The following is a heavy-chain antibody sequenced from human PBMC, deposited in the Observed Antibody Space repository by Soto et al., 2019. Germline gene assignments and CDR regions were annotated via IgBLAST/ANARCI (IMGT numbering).Heavy chain of an antibody. J-gene: IGHJ6*02. D-gene: IGHD3-3*01. V-gene: IGHV3-48*02. Sequence: PGGSLRLSCRASGYAFRTYSMNWVRQAPGQGLEWIAYVSLDSDTIQYADSVKGRFTISRDDAENSLYLQMDSLRDEDTATYYCARLYYDYVWGQGTTVTVSS. CDR3: ARLYYDYV. CDR2: VSLDSDTI. CDR1: GYAFRTYS.